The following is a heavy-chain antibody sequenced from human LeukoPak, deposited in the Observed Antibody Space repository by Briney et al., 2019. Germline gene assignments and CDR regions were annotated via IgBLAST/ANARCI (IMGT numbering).Heavy chain of an antibody. CDR3: AKGYSARRKTTVTTDYFDY. CDR1: GFTFSSYG. J-gene: IGHJ4*02. Sequence: PGGSLRLSCAASGFTFSSYGMHWVRQAPGKGLEWVAVISYDGSNKYYADSVKGRFTISRDNSKNTLYLQMNSLRAEDTAVYYCAKGYSARRKTTVTTDYFDYWGQGTLVTVSS. V-gene: IGHV3-30*18. D-gene: IGHD4-17*01. CDR2: ISYDGSNK.